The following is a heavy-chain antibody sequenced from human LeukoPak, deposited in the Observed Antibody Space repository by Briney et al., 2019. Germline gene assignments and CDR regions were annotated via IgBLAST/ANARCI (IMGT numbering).Heavy chain of an antibody. CDR2: ISGSGGST. J-gene: IGHJ4*02. V-gene: IGHV3-23*01. CDR3: AKAGRWAAAAGNYSDY. CDR1: GFTFSSYA. Sequence: PGGSLRLSCAASGFTFSSYAMSWVRQAPGKGLEWVSAISGSGGSTYYADSVKGRFTISRDNSKNTLYLQMNSLRAEDTAVYYCAKAGRWAAAAGNYSDYWGQGTLVTVSS. D-gene: IGHD6-13*01.